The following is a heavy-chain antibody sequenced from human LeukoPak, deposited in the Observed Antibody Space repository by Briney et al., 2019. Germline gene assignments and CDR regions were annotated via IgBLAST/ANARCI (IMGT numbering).Heavy chain of an antibody. J-gene: IGHJ6*02. D-gene: IGHD3-22*01. Sequence: DSVKGRFTISRDTAKNSLYLQMNSLRDEDTAVYYCAGGGSGYGDYSYFYGMDVWGQGTTVTASS. V-gene: IGHV3-48*02. CDR3: AGGGSGYGDYSYFYGMDV.